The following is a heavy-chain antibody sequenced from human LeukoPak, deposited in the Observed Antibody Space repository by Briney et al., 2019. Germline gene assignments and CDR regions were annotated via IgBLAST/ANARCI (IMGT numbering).Heavy chain of an antibody. CDR1: GFTFSKYW. D-gene: IGHD3-10*01. Sequence: GGSLRLSCAASGFTFSKYWMTWVRQAPGKGLEWVANIKQDESEKYYADSVKGRFSVSRDNGKSSLYLQMYSLRAEDTAVYYCARDREEMVRAPYAFGIWGQGQWSPSLQ. CDR3: ARDREEMVRAPYAFGI. V-gene: IGHV3-7*01. CDR2: IKQDESEK. J-gene: IGHJ3*02.